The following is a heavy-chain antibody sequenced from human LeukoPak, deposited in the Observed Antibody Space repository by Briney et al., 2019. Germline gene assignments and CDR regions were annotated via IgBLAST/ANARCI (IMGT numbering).Heavy chain of an antibody. J-gene: IGHJ5*02. CDR2: ISAYNGNT. V-gene: IGHV1-18*01. D-gene: IGHD1-1*01. CDR3: ARDETTGTTFRFDP. Sequence: ASVKVSCKASGYTFTSYGISWVRQAPGQGLEWMGWISAYNGNTNYAQKFQGRVTMTTDTSTSTVYMELRSLRSDDTAVYYCARDETTGTTFRFDPWGQGTLVTVSS. CDR1: GYTFTSYG.